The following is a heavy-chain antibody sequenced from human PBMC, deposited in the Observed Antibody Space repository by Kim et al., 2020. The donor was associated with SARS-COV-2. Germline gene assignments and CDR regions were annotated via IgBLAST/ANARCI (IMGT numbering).Heavy chain of an antibody. CDR1: GFTFSSYG. CDR2: ISYDGSNK. V-gene: IGHV3-33*05. Sequence: GGSLRLSCAASGFTFSSYGMHWVRQAPGKGLEWVAVISYDGSNKYYADSVKGRFTISRDNSKNTLYLQMNSLRAEDTAVYYCARDFDYWGQGTLVTVSS. CDR3: ARDFDY. J-gene: IGHJ4*02.